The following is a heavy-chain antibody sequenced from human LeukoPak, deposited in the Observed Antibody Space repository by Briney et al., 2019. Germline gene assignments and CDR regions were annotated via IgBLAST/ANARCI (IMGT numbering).Heavy chain of an antibody. V-gene: IGHV4-39*01. Sequence: PSETLSLTCTVSGGSISSSGYNWDWIRQPPGKGLEWIENLFDSGSTYYNPSLKRLVTISVDTSNNQFSLKLSSVTAADTAVYYCARHTRPGYSGYENYFDIWGQGTMVTVSS. D-gene: IGHD5-12*01. CDR2: LFDSGST. CDR3: ARHTRPGYSGYENYFDI. J-gene: IGHJ3*02. CDR1: GGSISSSGYN.